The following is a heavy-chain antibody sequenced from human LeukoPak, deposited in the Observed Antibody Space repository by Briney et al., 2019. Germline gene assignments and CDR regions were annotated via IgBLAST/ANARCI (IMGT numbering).Heavy chain of an antibody. J-gene: IGHJ4*02. Sequence: SETLSLTCSVSGCSISSYYGSGIRQPPGKGLEFIGYIYTRGSTNYNPSLKSRVTTSVDTSKNQFSLKLTSVTAANTPVYYCATQSGSLVVFAYWGQGTLVTVSS. D-gene: IGHD5-12*01. CDR2: IYTRGST. CDR3: ATQSGSLVVFAY. V-gene: IGHV4-4*09. CDR1: GCSISSYY.